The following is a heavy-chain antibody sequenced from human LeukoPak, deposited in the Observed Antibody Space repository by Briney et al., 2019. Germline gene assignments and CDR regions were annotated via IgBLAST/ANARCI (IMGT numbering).Heavy chain of an antibody. J-gene: IGHJ3*02. CDR2: ISSSSSTI. CDR3: ARTRSSSWYPLDAFDI. Sequence: PGGSLRLSCAASGFTFSSYSMTWVRQAPGKGLEWVSYISSSSSTIYYADSVKGRFTISRDNAKNSLYLQMNSLGAEDTAVYYCARTRSSSWYPLDAFDIWGQGTMVTVSS. D-gene: IGHD6-13*01. V-gene: IGHV3-48*01. CDR1: GFTFSSYS.